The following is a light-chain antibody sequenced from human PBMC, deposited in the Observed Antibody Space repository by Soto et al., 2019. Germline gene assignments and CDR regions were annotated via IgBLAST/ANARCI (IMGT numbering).Light chain of an antibody. CDR1: QGHNNH. Sequence: VFTQGAAYLTLTQPRLPTLSFRPNQGHNNHLAWYQQKPGQAPRPPIYYASSRATGIPARFSGSGSGTGFTLTIRGLQSEDFATYCCQQYYNLPVTFGGGTKVDIK. V-gene: IGKV3D-15*01. CDR2: YAS. CDR3: QQYYNLPVT. J-gene: IGKJ4*01.